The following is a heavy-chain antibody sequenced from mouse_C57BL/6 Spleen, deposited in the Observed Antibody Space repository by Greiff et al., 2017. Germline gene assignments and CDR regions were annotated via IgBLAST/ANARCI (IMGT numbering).Heavy chain of an antibody. J-gene: IGHJ2*01. CDR1: GYSFTSYY. V-gene: IGHV1-66*01. Sequence: QVQLKQSGPELVKPGASVKISCKASGYSFTSYYIHWVKQRPGQGLAWIGWIYPGSGNTKYNEKFKGKATLTADTSSSTAYMQLSSLTSEDSAVYYCARPLYGSSYGFDYWGQGTTRTVSS. CDR3: ARPLYGSSYGFDY. D-gene: IGHD1-1*01. CDR2: IYPGSGNT.